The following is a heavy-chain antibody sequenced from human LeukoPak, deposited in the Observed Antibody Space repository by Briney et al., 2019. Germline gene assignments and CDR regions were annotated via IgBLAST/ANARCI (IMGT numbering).Heavy chain of an antibody. D-gene: IGHD6-19*01. J-gene: IGHJ4*02. V-gene: IGHV3-7*01. CDR1: GFTFSRYS. CDR3: AREQIAVAGTLDY. Sequence: PGGSLRLSCAASGFTFSRYSMNWVRQAPGKGLEWVANIKQDGSEKYYVDSVKGRFTISRNNAKNSLYLQMNSLRAEDTAVYYCAREQIAVAGTLDYWGQGTLVTVSS. CDR2: IKQDGSEK.